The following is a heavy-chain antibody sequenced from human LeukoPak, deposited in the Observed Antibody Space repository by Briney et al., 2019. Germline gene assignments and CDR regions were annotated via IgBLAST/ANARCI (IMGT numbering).Heavy chain of an antibody. J-gene: IGHJ4*02. Sequence: SETLSLTCAVYGGSFSGYYWSWIRQPPGKGLEWIGEINHSGSTNYNPSLKSRVTISVDTSKNQFSLKLSSVTAADTAVYYCARVGDYGVYYFDYWGQGTLVTVSS. CDR2: INHSGST. CDR1: GGSFSGYY. V-gene: IGHV4-34*01. CDR3: ARVGDYGVYYFDY. D-gene: IGHD4-17*01.